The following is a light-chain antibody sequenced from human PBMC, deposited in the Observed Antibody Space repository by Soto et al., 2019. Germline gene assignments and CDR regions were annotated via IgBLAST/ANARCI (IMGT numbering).Light chain of an antibody. CDR2: GTS. CDR1: QSVDSRY. Sequence: EIVLTQSPGTLSLSPGERATLSCRASQSVDSRYLAWYQQKPGQAPRLVIYGTSNRATGIPDRFSGSGSGTDFTLTISRLEPEDFGVYHCQQYDSSPPLTFGGGTKVDIK. CDR3: QQYDSSPPLT. J-gene: IGKJ4*01. V-gene: IGKV3-20*01.